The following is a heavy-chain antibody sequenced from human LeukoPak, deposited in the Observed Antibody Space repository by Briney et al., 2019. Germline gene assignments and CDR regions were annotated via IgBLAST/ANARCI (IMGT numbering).Heavy chain of an antibody. CDR1: SASISIYS. J-gene: IGHJ6*03. CDR2: LYYSGST. D-gene: IGHD2-15*01. Sequence: SETLSLSCTVSSASISIYSWSWIRQPPGRGLGWIGSLYYSGSTSYNPSLQSRVTMSVDTSKNQFSLSLTSVTAADTAVYYCAKGEGNVGGGRLALGTYYYFYMDGWGKGTTVTVSS. CDR3: AKGEGNVGGGRLALGTYYYFYMDG. V-gene: IGHV4-59*01.